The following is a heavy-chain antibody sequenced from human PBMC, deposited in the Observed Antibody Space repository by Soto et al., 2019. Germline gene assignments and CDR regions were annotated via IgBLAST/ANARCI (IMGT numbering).Heavy chain of an antibody. CDR3: ARAVGPSWPYYYGMDV. Sequence: PSETLSLTCTLSGCSISSYYWSWIRQPPGKGLEWIGYIYYSGSTNYNPSLKSRVTISVDTSKNQFSLKLSSVTAADTAVYYCARAVGPSWPYYYGMDVWGQGTTVTVSS. V-gene: IGHV4-59*01. CDR1: GCSISSYY. J-gene: IGHJ6*02. CDR2: IYYSGST. D-gene: IGHD6-13*01.